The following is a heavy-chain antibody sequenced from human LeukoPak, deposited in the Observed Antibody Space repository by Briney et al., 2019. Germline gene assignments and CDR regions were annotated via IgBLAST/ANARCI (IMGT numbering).Heavy chain of an antibody. CDR3: ASMGLEWLLSSPYYYMDV. CDR2: IYYSGST. D-gene: IGHD3-3*01. J-gene: IGHJ6*03. V-gene: IGHV4-59*01. Sequence: SETLSLTCTVSGGSISSYYWSWIRQPPGKGLEWIGYIYYSGSTNYNPSLKSRVTISVDTSKNQFSLKLSSVTAADTAVYYCASMGLEWLLSSPYYYMDVWGKGTTVTVSS. CDR1: GGSISSYY.